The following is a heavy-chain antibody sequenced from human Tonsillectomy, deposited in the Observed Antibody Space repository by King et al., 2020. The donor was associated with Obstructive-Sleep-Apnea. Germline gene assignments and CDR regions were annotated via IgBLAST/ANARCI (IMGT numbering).Heavy chain of an antibody. CDR1: GFTFSSYA. CDR3: AGGGERITIFGVVVGPFAY. J-gene: IGHJ4*02. D-gene: IGHD3-3*01. V-gene: IGHV3-30*04. CDR2: ISYDGSNK. Sequence: QLQLVQSGGGVVQPGRSLRLSCAASGFTFSSYAMHWVRQAPGKGLEWVAVISYDGSNKYYADSVKGRFTISRDNSKNTLYLQMNSLRAEDTAVYYCAGGGERITIFGVVVGPFAYWGQGTLVTVSS.